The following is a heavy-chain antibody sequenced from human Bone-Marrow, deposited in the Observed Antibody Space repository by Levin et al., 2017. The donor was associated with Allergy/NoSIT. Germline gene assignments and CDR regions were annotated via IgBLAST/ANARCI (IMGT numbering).Heavy chain of an antibody. D-gene: IGHD3-10*01. V-gene: IGHV4-34*01. Sequence: SCAVYGGSFSGYYWSWIRQPPGKGLEWIGEINHSGSTNYNPSLKSRVTISVDTSKNQFSLKLSSVTAADTAVYYCASRYYYGSGSANFDYWGQGTLVTVSS. CDR2: INHSGST. CDR1: GGSFSGYY. CDR3: ASRYYYGSGSANFDY. J-gene: IGHJ4*02.